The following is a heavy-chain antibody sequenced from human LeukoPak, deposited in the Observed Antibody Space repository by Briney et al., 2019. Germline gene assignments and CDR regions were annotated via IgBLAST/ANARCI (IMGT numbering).Heavy chain of an antibody. CDR2: ISSSGSTI. Sequence: GGSLRLSCAASGLTFSDYYMSWIRQAPGKGLEWVSYISSSGSTIHYADSVKGRFTISRDNAKNSLYLQMNSLRAEDTAVYYCAREQRHFIPYAFDIWGQGTMVTVSS. CDR1: GLTFSDYY. D-gene: IGHD3-16*01. CDR3: AREQRHFIPYAFDI. J-gene: IGHJ3*02. V-gene: IGHV3-11*01.